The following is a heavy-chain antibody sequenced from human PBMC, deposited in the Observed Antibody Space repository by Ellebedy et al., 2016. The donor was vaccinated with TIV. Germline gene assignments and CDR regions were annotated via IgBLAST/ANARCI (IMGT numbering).Heavy chain of an antibody. CDR1: GFTLSGYW. CDR2: INTDGSST. V-gene: IGHV3-74*01. CDR3: ARESVRYFDWDY. D-gene: IGHD3-9*01. J-gene: IGHJ4*02. Sequence: PGGSLRLSCVASGFTLSGYWMHWVRQVPGKGLAWLARINTDGSSTSYADSVEGRFTISRDNAKKTLYLEMSGLRSDDTAVYYCARESVRYFDWDYWGQGTLVAV.